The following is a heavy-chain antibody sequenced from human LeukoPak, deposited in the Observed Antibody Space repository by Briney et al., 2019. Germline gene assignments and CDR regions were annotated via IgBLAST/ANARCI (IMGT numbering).Heavy chain of an antibody. Sequence: PGGSLRLSCAASGFTFSSYAMHWVRQAPGKGLEWVAVISYDGSNKYYADSVKGRFTISRDNSKNTLYLQMNSLRAEDTAVYYCARDLGSSSRAYGMDVWGQGTTVTVSS. J-gene: IGHJ6*02. D-gene: IGHD6-13*01. CDR2: ISYDGSNK. CDR1: GFTFSSYA. V-gene: IGHV3-30*04. CDR3: ARDLGSSSRAYGMDV.